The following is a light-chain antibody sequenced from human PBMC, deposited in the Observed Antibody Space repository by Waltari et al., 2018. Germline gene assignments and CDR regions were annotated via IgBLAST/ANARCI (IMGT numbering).Light chain of an antibody. CDR3: AAWDDSLNGHWV. J-gene: IGLJ3*02. V-gene: IGLV1-44*01. CDR1: YSNIGNNV. CDR2: RND. Sequence: QSVLTQPPSASGTPGQRVTFSCSGTYSNIGNNVVNWYQQLPGKAPKLLIYRNDQRPSGVPYRFSGSKSGSSASLAIGGLQSDDEADYYCAAWDDSLNGHWVFGGGTKVTVL.